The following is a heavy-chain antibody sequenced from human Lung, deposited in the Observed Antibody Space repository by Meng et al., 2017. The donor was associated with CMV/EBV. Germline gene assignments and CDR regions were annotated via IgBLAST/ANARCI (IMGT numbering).Heavy chain of an antibody. J-gene: IGHJ4*02. CDR1: GYSFTSYD. CDR3: ATGVADFEY. CDR2: MNPNRGTT. V-gene: IGHV1-8*01. Sequence: VQRGQSGAEVKRPGASVKVSCKASGYSFTSYDINWVRQGTGQGLEWMGWMNPNRGTTGYAQKFQGRVTMTRNISKSTAYMDLSSLRSEDTAVYYCATGVADFEYWGQGTVVTVSS. D-gene: IGHD6-19*01.